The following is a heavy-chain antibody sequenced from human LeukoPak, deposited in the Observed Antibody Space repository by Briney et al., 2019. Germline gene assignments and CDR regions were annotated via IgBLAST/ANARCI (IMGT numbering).Heavy chain of an antibody. J-gene: IGHJ6*04. CDR1: GFTFSSYE. V-gene: IGHV3-48*03. CDR2: ISSSGSTI. CDR3: AELGITMIGGV. D-gene: IGHD3-10*02. Sequence: PGESLRLSCAASGFTFSSYEMNWVRQAPVKGLEWVSYISSSGSTIYYADSVKGRFTISRDNAKNSLYLQMNSLRAEDTAVYYCAELGITMIGGVWGKGTTVTISS.